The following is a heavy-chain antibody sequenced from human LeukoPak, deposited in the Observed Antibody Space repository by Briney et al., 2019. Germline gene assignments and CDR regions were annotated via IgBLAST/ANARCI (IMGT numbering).Heavy chain of an antibody. J-gene: IGHJ5*02. CDR3: ARHILTGYYRWIWFDP. CDR2: IYYSGST. D-gene: IGHD3-9*01. Sequence: SETLSLTCTVSGGSIGSYYWSWIRQPPGKGLEWIGYIYYSGSTNYNPSLKSRVTISVDTSKNQFSLKLSSVTAAATAVYYCARHILTGYYRWIWFDPWGQGTLVTAAS. V-gene: IGHV4-59*08. CDR1: GGSIGSYY.